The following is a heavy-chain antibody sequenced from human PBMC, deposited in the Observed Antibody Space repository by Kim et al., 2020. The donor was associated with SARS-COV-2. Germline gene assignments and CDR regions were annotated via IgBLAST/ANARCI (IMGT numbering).Heavy chain of an antibody. J-gene: IGHJ3*01. Sequence: SETLSLTCTVSGGSISSSSYYWGWIRQPPGKGLEWIGSIYYSGGTYYNPSLKSRVTISVNTSKNQFSLKVSSVTAADTAVYYCARRIVLEDAFDVWGQGTMVTVSS. CDR1: GGSISSSSYY. V-gene: IGHV4-39*01. CDR2: IYYSGGT. D-gene: IGHD1-26*01. CDR3: ARRIVLEDAFDV.